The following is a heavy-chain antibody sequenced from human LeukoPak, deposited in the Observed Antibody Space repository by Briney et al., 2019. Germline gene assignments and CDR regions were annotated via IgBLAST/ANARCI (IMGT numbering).Heavy chain of an antibody. CDR3: ARDHNYANWFDP. D-gene: IGHD1-1*01. J-gene: IGHJ5*02. Sequence: PGGSLRLSCAASGFTFDDYGMNWVRQAPGKGPEWVAHISSGGTTIHYADSVKGRFTISRDNANNMLYLQLNSLRVEDTAVYYCARDHNYANWFDPRGQGTLVTVSS. CDR1: GFTFDDYG. CDR2: ISSGGTTI. V-gene: IGHV3-48*01.